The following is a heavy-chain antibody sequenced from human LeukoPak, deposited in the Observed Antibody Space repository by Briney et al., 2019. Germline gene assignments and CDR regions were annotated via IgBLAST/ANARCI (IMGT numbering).Heavy chain of an antibody. CDR3: AGGLAAAGILWSAFDI. D-gene: IGHD6-13*01. J-gene: IGHJ3*02. V-gene: IGHV3-21*01. CDR2: ISSSSSYI. CDR1: GFTFSSYS. Sequence: GGSLRLSCAASGFTFSSYSMNWVRQAPGKGLEWVSSISSSSSYIYYADSVKGRFTISRDNAKNSLYLQMNSLRAEDTAVYYCAGGLAAAGILWSAFDIWGQGTMVTVSS.